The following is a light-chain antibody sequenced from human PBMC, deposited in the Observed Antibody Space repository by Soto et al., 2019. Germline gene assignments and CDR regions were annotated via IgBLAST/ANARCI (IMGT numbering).Light chain of an antibody. CDR3: SSYTTSSTRV. Sequence: ALTQPASVSGSPGQSIAISCTGSSSDVGIYNYVSWYQQHPGKVPKLIIYEVSNRPSGVSNRFSGSKSGSTASLTISGLQAEDEADYYCSSYTTSSTRVFGTGTKVTVL. CDR1: SSDVGIYNY. CDR2: EVS. J-gene: IGLJ1*01. V-gene: IGLV2-14*01.